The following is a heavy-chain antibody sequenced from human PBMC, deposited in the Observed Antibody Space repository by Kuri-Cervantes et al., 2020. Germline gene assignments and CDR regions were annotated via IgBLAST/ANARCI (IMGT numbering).Heavy chain of an antibody. V-gene: IGHV2-5*02. CDR1: GFSLSTSGVG. CDR2: IYWDDDK. Sequence: SGPTLVKPTQTLTLTCTFSGFSLSTSGVGVGWIRQPPGKALEWLALIYWDDDKRYSPSLKSRLTITKDTSKNQVVLTMTNMDPVDTATYYCATLTYYYDSSGYYRYFDYWGQGTLVTVSS. D-gene: IGHD3-22*01. CDR3: ATLTYYYDSSGYYRYFDY. J-gene: IGHJ4*02.